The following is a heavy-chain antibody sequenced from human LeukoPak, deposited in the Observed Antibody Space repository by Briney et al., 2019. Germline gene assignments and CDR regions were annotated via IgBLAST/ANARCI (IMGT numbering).Heavy chain of an antibody. CDR2: IYYSGST. Sequence: SETLSLTCTVSGGSISSSSYYWGWIRQPPGKGLEWIGSIYYSGSTYYNPSLKSRVTISVDTSKNQFSLKLSSVTAADTAVYYCARHRETDGDYSRPPSTPDFDYWGQGTLVTVSS. J-gene: IGHJ4*02. D-gene: IGHD4-17*01. CDR1: GGSISSSSYY. V-gene: IGHV4-39*01. CDR3: ARHRETDGDYSRPPSTPDFDY.